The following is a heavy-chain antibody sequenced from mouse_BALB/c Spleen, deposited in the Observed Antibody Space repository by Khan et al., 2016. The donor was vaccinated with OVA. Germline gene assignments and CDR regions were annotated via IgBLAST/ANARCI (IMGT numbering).Heavy chain of an antibody. V-gene: IGHV9-3-1*01. CDR2: INTYTGEP. CDR3: SRSASYWFFDV. J-gene: IGHJ1*01. D-gene: IGHD6-1*01. Sequence: QIQLVQSGPELKKPGETVKISCKASGYTFTNYGMNWVKQAPGKGLKWMGWINTYTGEPTYADDFKGRFALSLENSANTAYLQINNLKNEDTATYFCSRSASYWFFDVWGAGTTVTVSS. CDR1: GYTFTNYG.